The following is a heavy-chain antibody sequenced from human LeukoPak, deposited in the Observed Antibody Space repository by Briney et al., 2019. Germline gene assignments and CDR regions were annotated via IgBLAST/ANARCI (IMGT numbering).Heavy chain of an antibody. Sequence: ASVKVSCKASGYTFTSYGISWVRQAPGQGLEWMGWISAYNGNTNYAQKLQGRVTITADESTSTAYMELSSLRSEDTAVYYCAYTNCGGDCYSSYYYYYYYMDVWGKGTTVTISS. V-gene: IGHV1-18*01. CDR2: ISAYNGNT. CDR3: AYTNCGGDCYSSYYYYYYYMDV. CDR1: GYTFTSYG. D-gene: IGHD2-21*02. J-gene: IGHJ6*03.